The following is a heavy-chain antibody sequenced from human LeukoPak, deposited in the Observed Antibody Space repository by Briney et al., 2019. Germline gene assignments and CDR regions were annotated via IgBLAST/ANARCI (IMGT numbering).Heavy chain of an antibody. J-gene: IGHJ4*02. Sequence: SETLSLTCTVSGGSISSYYWSWIRQPPGKGLEWIGYIYYSGSTSYNPSLKSRVTISVDTSKNQFSLKLSSVTAADTAVYYRARWTPFRYCGGDCHKGFDYWGQGTLVTVSS. CDR2: IYYSGST. CDR3: ARWTPFRYCGGDCHKGFDY. CDR1: GGSISSYY. D-gene: IGHD2-21*02. V-gene: IGHV4-59*01.